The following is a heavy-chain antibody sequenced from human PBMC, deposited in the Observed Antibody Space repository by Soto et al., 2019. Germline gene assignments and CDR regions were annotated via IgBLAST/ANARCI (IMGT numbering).Heavy chain of an antibody. CDR2: INVNSGGT. J-gene: IGHJ4*02. V-gene: IGHV1-2*02. D-gene: IGHD6-13*01. CDR1: GYTFTGYY. CDR3: AAIPSIAAAGRSLDY. Sequence: ASVKVSCKASGYTFTGYYMHWVRQAPVQGLEWIGWINVNSGGTNYAQKFQGRVTITRDTSTSTAYMELSSLRSEDTAVYYCAAIPSIAAAGRSLDYWGQGTLVTVSS.